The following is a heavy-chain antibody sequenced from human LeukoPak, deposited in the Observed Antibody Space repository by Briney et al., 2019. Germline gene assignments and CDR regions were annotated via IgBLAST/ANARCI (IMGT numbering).Heavy chain of an antibody. D-gene: IGHD1-20*01. V-gene: IGHV1-69*13. Sequence: ASVKVSCKASGGTFSSYAISWVRQAPGQGLEWMGGIIPIFGTANYAQTFQGRVTITADESTSTAYMELSSLRSEDTAVYYCARDPELTGTTGDYWGQATLVTVSS. CDR1: GGTFSSYA. J-gene: IGHJ4*02. CDR3: ARDPELTGTTGDY. CDR2: IIPIFGTA.